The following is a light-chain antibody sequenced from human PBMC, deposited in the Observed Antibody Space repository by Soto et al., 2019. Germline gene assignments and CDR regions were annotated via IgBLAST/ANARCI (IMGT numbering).Light chain of an antibody. CDR3: MIWRSSAWV. J-gene: IGLJ3*02. Sequence: QSVLTQPSSLSASPGASASLTCTLRSGINVGTYRIYWFQQKPGSPPQYLLSYKSDSDKQQGSGVPSRFSGSKDASANAGILLISGLQSEDEADYYCMIWRSSAWVFGGGTKLTVL. CDR1: SGINVGTYR. CDR2: YKSDSDK. V-gene: IGLV5-45*03.